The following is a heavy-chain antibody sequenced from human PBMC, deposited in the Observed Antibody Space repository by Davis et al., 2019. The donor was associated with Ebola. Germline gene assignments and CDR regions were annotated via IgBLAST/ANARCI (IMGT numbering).Heavy chain of an antibody. CDR2: IYPGDSDT. D-gene: IGHD3-22*01. J-gene: IGHJ3*02. CDR1: GYSFTNYW. Sequence: GESLKISCQGSGYSFTNYWIGWVRRMPGKGLEWVGIIYPGDSDTRYSPSFQGQFTISGDKSINTAYLQWSSLKASDSAMYYCARTVSSGYRVRFDMWGQGTMVTVSS. CDR3: ARTVSSGYRVRFDM. V-gene: IGHV5-51*01.